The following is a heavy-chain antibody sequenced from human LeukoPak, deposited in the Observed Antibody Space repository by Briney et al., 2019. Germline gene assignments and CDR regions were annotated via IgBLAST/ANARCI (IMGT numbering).Heavy chain of an antibody. V-gene: IGHV1-2*02. CDR3: SRSVRNGHIDY. J-gene: IGHJ4*02. CDR2: INPNSGGT. CDR1: GYTFTGYY. D-gene: IGHD2-8*01. Sequence: ASVKVSCKASGYTFTGYYMHWVRQAPGQGLEWMGWINPNSGGTNYAQKFQGRVAMTRSTSISTAYMELSSLRFEDTAVYYCSRSVRNGHIDYWGQGTLVTVSS.